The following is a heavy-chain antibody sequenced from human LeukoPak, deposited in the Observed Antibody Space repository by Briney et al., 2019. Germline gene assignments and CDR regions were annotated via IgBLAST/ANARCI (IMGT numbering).Heavy chain of an antibody. J-gene: IGHJ4*02. D-gene: IGHD6-13*01. V-gene: IGHV3-33*01. Sequence: PGRSLRLSCAASGFTFSSYGMHWVRQAPGKGLEWVAFIRYDGSNKYYADSVKGRFIISRDNAKNTLYLQMNSLRAEDTALYYCVRGQATAWGLDYWGQGTLVTVSS. CDR1: GFTFSSYG. CDR3: VRGQATAWGLDY. CDR2: IRYDGSNK.